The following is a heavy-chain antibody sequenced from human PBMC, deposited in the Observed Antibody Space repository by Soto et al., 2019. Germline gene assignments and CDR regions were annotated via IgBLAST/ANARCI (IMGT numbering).Heavy chain of an antibody. Sequence: ASLKVSCTASGYTFTSYYMHWVRKAPGQGLEWMGIINPSAGSTSYAQKFQGRVTMTRDTSTSTVYMELSSLKASDTAMYYCARLDSTSWYKLDYWGQGTLVTVSS. V-gene: IGHV1-46*01. D-gene: IGHD6-13*01. CDR1: GYTFTSYY. CDR3: ARLDSTSWYKLDY. CDR2: INPSAGST. J-gene: IGHJ4*02.